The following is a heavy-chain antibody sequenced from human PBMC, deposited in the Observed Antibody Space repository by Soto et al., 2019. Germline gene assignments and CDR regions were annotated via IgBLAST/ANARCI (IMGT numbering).Heavy chain of an antibody. D-gene: IGHD1-26*01. Sequence: AASVKVSCKASGYTFTSYYMHWVRQAPGQGLEWMGIINPSGGSPSYAQKFQGRVTMTRDTSTSTVYMELSSLRSEDTAVYYCARQIRKAATDYWGQGTLVNVSS. CDR3: ARQIRKAATDY. V-gene: IGHV1-46*01. J-gene: IGHJ4*02. CDR1: GYTFTSYY. CDR2: INPSGGSP.